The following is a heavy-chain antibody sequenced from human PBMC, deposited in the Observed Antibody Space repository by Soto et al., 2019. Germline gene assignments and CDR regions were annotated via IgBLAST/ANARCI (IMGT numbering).Heavy chain of an antibody. Sequence: QVQLQESGPGLLKPSQTLSLTCTVSGGSISSGNFFWNWIRHHPGKGLEWIGYIHDGGRTYYKPSLQSRVTISLDTSENQFSLRLSSVTAADTAVYYCARGLNSGYSRPFDSWGQGTLVTVSP. CDR3: ARGLNSGYSRPFDS. J-gene: IGHJ4*02. D-gene: IGHD3-22*01. CDR2: IHDGGRT. CDR1: GGSISSGNFF. V-gene: IGHV4-31*03.